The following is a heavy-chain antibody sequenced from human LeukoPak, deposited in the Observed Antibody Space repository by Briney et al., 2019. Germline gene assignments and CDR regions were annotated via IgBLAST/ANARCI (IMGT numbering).Heavy chain of an antibody. J-gene: IGHJ1*01. CDR3: AKSVRGVIIAEYFQH. D-gene: IGHD3-10*01. CDR1: GFTFSSYA. Sequence: PGGSLRLSCAASGFTFSSYAMGWVRQAPGKGLEWVSSISGSGGSTYYADSVKGRFTISRDNSKNTLYLQMNSLRAEDTAVYYCAKSVRGVIIAEYFQHWGQGTLVTVSS. V-gene: IGHV3-23*01. CDR2: ISGSGGST.